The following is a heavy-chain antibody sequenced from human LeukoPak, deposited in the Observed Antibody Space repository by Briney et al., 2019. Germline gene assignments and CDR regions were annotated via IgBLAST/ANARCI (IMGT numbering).Heavy chain of an antibody. CDR3: ARAWDIVVVVAALDEDYYYYYMDV. V-gene: IGHV1-18*01. CDR1: GYTFTSYI. J-gene: IGHJ6*03. CDR2: INAYNGNT. Sequence: ASAKVSCKASGYTFTSYIISWVRQAPGQGLEWMGWINAYNGNTDYAQRVQGRVTMTTDTSTSTAYMELRSLRSDDTAVYYCARAWDIVVVVAALDEDYYYYYMDVWGKGTTVTVSS. D-gene: IGHD2-15*01.